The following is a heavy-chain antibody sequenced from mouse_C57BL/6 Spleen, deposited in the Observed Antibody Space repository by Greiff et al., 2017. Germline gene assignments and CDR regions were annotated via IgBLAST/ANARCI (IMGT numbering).Heavy chain of an antibody. CDR3: ASDCYDSSHFDY. D-gene: IGHD1-1*01. CDR1: GYAFSSSW. J-gene: IGHJ2*01. Sequence: QVQLKESGPELVKPGASVKISCKASGYAFSSSWMNWVKQRPGQGLEWIGRIYPGDGDTNYNGKFKGKATLTADKSSSTAYMQLSSLTSEDSAVYYCASDCYDSSHFDYWGQGTTLTVSS. V-gene: IGHV1-82*01. CDR2: IYPGDGDT.